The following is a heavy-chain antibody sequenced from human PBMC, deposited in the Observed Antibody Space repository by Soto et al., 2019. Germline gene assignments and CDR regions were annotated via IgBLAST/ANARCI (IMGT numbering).Heavy chain of an antibody. CDR1: GDSISRGYH. Sequence: LSLTCAVSGDSISRGYHWAWIRQPPGKGLEWVASIYHSGTTYYNPSLTSRVTISLDKSKNQFYLKLSSVTAADTAVYYCARKQSDDNYFDPWGQGTLVTVSS. CDR2: IYHSGTT. CDR3: ARKQSDDNYFDP. J-gene: IGHJ5*02. V-gene: IGHV4-38-2*01. D-gene: IGHD6-19*01.